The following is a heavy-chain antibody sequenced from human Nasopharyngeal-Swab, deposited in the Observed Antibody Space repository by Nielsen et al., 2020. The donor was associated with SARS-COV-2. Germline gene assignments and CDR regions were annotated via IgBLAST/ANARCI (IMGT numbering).Heavy chain of an antibody. Sequence: GGSLRLSCAASGFTFSSYSMNWVHQAPGKGLEWVSSISSSSSYIYYADSVKGRFTISRDNAKNSLYLQMNSLRAEDTAVYYCARDRYDFWSGYYTPYYYYYGMDVWGQGTTVTVSS. D-gene: IGHD3-3*01. CDR1: GFTFSSYS. J-gene: IGHJ6*02. CDR3: ARDRYDFWSGYYTPYYYYYGMDV. CDR2: ISSSSSYI. V-gene: IGHV3-21*01.